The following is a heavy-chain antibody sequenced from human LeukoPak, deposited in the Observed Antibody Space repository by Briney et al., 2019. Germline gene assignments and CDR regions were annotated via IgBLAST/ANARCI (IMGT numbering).Heavy chain of an antibody. CDR2: IWYDGSNK. Sequence: GGSLRLSCAASGFTFSSYGMHWVRQAPGKGLEWVAVIWYDGSNKYYADSVKGRFTISRDNSKNTPYLQMNSLRAEDTAVYYCARGRGDDFWSGYYYYFDYWGQGTLVTVSS. D-gene: IGHD3-3*01. J-gene: IGHJ4*02. V-gene: IGHV3-33*01. CDR1: GFTFSSYG. CDR3: ARGRGDDFWSGYYYYFDY.